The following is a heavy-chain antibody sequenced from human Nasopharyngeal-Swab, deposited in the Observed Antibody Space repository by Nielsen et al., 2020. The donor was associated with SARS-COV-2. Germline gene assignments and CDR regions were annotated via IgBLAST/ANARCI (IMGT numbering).Heavy chain of an antibody. CDR1: GGSIRSRSYY. Sequence: SETLSLTCPVSGGSIRSRSYYWVWIRHPPGKGLEWIGSIYYSGSTYYNPSLKSRVTISVDTSKNQFSLKLSSVTAADTAVYYCARHRGEYYDFWSGHGPYWYFDLWGSGTLVNVSS. V-gene: IGHV4-39*01. CDR2: IYYSGST. CDR3: ARHRGEYYDFWSGHGPYWYFDL. D-gene: IGHD3-3*01. J-gene: IGHJ2*01.